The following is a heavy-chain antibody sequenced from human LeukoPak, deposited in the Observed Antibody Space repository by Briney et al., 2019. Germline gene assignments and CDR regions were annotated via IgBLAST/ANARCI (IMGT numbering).Heavy chain of an antibody. Sequence: SETLSLTCIVSGGSISSYYWSWIRQPPGKGLEWIGFISNSGSTNYNPSLKSRVTISIDTSKNQFSLKLSSVTAADTAVYYCASQRGYRPDYWGQGTLSPSPQ. V-gene: IGHV4-59*01. J-gene: IGHJ4*02. CDR1: GGSISSYY. CDR2: ISNSGST. CDR3: ASQRGYRPDY. D-gene: IGHD2-15*01.